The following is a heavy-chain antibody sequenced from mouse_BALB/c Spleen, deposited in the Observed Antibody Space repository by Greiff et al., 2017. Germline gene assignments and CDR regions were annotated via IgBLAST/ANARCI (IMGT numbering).Heavy chain of an antibody. CDR1: GYTFTSYT. CDR3: ARREFAY. V-gene: IGHV1-4*02. Sequence: QVQLKESAAELARPGASVKMSCKASGYTFTSYTMHCVKQRPGQGLEWSGYINPSSGYTEYNQKFKDKTTLTADKSSSTAYMQLSSLTSEDSAVYYCARREFAYWGQGTLVTVSA. J-gene: IGHJ3*01. CDR2: INPSSGYT.